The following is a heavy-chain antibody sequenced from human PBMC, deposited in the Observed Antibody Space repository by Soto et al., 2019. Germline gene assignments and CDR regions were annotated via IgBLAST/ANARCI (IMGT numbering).Heavy chain of an antibody. V-gene: IGHV4-39*01. J-gene: IGHJ5*02. Sequence: SETLSLTCTVSGGSISSSSYYWGWIRQPPGKGLEWIGSIYYSGSTYYNQSLKSRVTISVDTSKNQFSLKLSSVTAADTAVYYCAIMVRGGNYNWFDPWGQGTLVTVSS. D-gene: IGHD3-10*01. CDR2: IYYSGST. CDR1: GGSISSSSYY. CDR3: AIMVRGGNYNWFDP.